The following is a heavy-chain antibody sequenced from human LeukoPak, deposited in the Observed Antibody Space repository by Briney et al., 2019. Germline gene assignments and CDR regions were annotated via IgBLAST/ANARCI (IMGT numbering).Heavy chain of an antibody. D-gene: IGHD2-2*01. J-gene: IGHJ6*03. V-gene: IGHV1-18*01. CDR3: ARRYCSSTSCYQYYYYMDV. Sequence: ASVKVSCKAPGYTFINYGISWVRQAPGQGLEWMGWISAYNGNTNYAQKLQGRVTMTTDTSTSTAYMELRSLRSDDTAVYYCARRYCSSTSCYQYYYYMDVWGKGTTVTVSS. CDR2: ISAYNGNT. CDR1: GYTFINYG.